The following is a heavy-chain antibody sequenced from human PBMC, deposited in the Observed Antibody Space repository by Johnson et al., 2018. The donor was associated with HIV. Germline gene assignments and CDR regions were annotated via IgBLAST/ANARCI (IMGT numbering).Heavy chain of an antibody. CDR2: IYRGGNT. CDR1: RFTFSSYW. V-gene: IGHV3-66*01. CDR3: ASDNGGTKDAFDM. D-gene: IGHD3-10*01. J-gene: IGHJ3*02. Sequence: VQLVESGGGLVQPGGSLRLSCAASRFTFSSYWMHWVRQAPGKGLVWVSVIYRGGNTYYADSVKGRFTISRDNSKNTLYLQMNSLRAEDTAVYYCASDNGGTKDAFDMWGQGTMVTVSS.